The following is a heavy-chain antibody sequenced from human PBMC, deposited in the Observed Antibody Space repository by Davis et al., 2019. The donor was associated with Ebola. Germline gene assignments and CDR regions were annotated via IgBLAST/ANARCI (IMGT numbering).Heavy chain of an antibody. J-gene: IGHJ4*02. CDR3: ARGGYCSSTSCSGTGRY. CDR1: GFPLSSYA. CDR2: ISYDGTNK. V-gene: IGHV3-30-3*01. Sequence: PGGSLRLSCAASGFPLSSYAMHWVRQAPGKGLDWVAFISYDGTNKYYADSVKGRFTIARDNSKNTVYLHMNSLRDEDTAVYYCARGGYCSSTSCSGTGRYWGQGTLVTVPS. D-gene: IGHD2-2*01.